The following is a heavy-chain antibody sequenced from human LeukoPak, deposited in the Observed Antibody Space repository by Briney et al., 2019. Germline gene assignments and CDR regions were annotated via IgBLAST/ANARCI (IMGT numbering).Heavy chain of an antibody. D-gene: IGHD6-6*01. CDR1: GGSISSGGYY. J-gene: IGHJ4*02. Sequence: PSQTLSLTCTVSGGSISSGGYYWSWIRQPPGKGLEWIGYIYHSGSTYYNPSLKSRVTISVDRSKNQFSLKLSSVTAADTAVYYCARMDTGQLVSPFDYWGQGTLVTVSS. CDR3: ARMDTGQLVSPFDY. CDR2: IYHSGST. V-gene: IGHV4-30-2*01.